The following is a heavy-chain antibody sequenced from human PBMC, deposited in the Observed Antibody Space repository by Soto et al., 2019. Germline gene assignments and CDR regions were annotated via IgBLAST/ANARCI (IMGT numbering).Heavy chain of an antibody. Sequence: GGSLRLSCSASGFTFSSYAMHWVRQAPGKGLEYVSSISTNGGSTHYADSVKGRFTISRDNAKTSLYLQMNSLRVEDTAVYYCARDREYCSGDNCYETGSDYWGQGTLVTVSS. V-gene: IGHV3-64*04. CDR2: ISTNGGST. D-gene: IGHD2-15*01. J-gene: IGHJ4*02. CDR1: GFTFSSYA. CDR3: ARDREYCSGDNCYETGSDY.